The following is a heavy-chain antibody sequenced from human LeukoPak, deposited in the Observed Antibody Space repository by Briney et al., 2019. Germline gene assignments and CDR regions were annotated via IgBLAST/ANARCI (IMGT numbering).Heavy chain of an antibody. J-gene: IGHJ4*02. CDR2: IWYDGSNK. Sequence: GGSLRLSCAASGFTFSSYGMHWVRQAPGKGLEWVAVIWYDGSNKYYADSVKGRFTISRDNSKNTLYLQMNSLRAEDTAVYYCAKLVSIVVVPAAIRNWGQGTLVTVSS. CDR3: AKLVSIVVVPAAIRN. CDR1: GFTFSSYG. V-gene: IGHV3-33*06. D-gene: IGHD2-2*02.